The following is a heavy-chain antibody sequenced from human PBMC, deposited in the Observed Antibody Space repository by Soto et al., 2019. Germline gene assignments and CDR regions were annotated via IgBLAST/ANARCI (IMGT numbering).Heavy chain of an antibody. CDR1: GFTFGSYA. CDR3: ARGRSVGGWTFDP. J-gene: IGHJ5*02. V-gene: IGHV3-33*01. D-gene: IGHD6-19*01. Sequence: GGSLRLSCAASGFTFGSYAMHWVRQAPGKGLEWVAFIWYDGSNKYYADSVKGRFTVSRDNSKNRLSLQMDSLRAEDTAVYYCARGRSVGGWTFDPWGKGTPVTVSS. CDR2: IWYDGSNK.